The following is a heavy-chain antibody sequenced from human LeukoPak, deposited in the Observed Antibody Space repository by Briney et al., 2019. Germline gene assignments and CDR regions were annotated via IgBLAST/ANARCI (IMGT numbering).Heavy chain of an antibody. V-gene: IGHV3-74*01. Sequence: PGGSLRLSCTASGFSFSGHWMHWARQLPGKGLVWVSRISPTGSTTSYADSVKGRFTVSRDNAKNTLYLQVNNLRAEDTAVYYCVTKLYVGHTHAFDIWGQGTMVTVSP. CDR2: ISPTGSTT. D-gene: IGHD3-16*01. CDR1: GFSFSGHW. CDR3: VTKLYVGHTHAFDI. J-gene: IGHJ3*02.